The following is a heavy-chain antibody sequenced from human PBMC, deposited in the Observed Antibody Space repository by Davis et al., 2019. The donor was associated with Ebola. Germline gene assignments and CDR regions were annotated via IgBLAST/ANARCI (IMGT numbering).Heavy chain of an antibody. CDR3: ARHIYYGDYALDY. V-gene: IGHV4-59*08. J-gene: IGHJ4*02. CDR2: IYYSGST. D-gene: IGHD4-17*01. CDR1: GGSISNNY. Sequence: MPSETLSLTCTVSGGSISNNYWSWIRQPPGKGLEWIGYIYYSGSTNYNPSLKSRVTISVDTSKNQFSLKLSSVTAADTAVYYCARHIYYGDYALDYWGQGTLVTVSS.